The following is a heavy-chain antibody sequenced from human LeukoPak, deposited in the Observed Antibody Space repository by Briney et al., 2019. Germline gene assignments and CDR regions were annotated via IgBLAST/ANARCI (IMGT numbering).Heavy chain of an antibody. Sequence: PGGSLRLSCAASGFTFSSYAMSWVRQAPGEGLEWVSAISGSGGSTYYADSVKGQFTISRDNSKNTLYLQMNSLRAEDTAVYYCAKESFDCSGGSCYGRFDYWGQGTLVTVSS. D-gene: IGHD2-15*01. CDR3: AKESFDCSGGSCYGRFDY. V-gene: IGHV3-23*01. CDR2: ISGSGGST. CDR1: GFTFSSYA. J-gene: IGHJ4*02.